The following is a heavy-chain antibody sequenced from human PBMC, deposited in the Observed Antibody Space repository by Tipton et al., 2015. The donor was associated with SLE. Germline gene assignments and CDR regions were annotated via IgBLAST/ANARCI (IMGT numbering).Heavy chain of an antibody. J-gene: IGHJ4*02. CDR2: IYSSGST. D-gene: IGHD1-26*01. CDR1: GGSFSGYY. CDR3: ARGGGSYYDY. Sequence: TLSLTCAVYGGSFSGYYWSWIRQPAGKGLEWIGRIYSSGSTIYNPSLKSRPTLSLDTAKNQFSLRVRSVTAADTAVDYCARGGGSYYDYWGQGTLVTVSS. V-gene: IGHV4-59*10.